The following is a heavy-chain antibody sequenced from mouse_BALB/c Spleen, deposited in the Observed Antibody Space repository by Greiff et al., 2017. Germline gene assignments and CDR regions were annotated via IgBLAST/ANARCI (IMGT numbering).Heavy chain of an antibody. CDR1: GYTFTSYV. J-gene: IGHJ1*01. CDR3: ARCGSRGWYFDV. V-gene: IGHV1-14*01. CDR2: INPYNDGT. D-gene: IGHD1-1*01. Sequence: EVQLQQSGPELVKPGASVKMSCKASGYTFTSYVMHWVKQKPGQGLEWIGYINPYNDGTKYNEKFKGKATLTSDKSSSTAYMELSSLTSEDSAVYYCARCGSRGWYFDVWGAGTTVTVSA.